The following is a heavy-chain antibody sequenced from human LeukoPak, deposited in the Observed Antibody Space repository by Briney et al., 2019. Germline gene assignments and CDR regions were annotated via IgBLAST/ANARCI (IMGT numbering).Heavy chain of an antibody. Sequence: PGGSLRLSCAASGFTFSSYAMSWVRQAPGKGLECISGFSGSGGSTYYADSVKGRFTISRDNSKNTLYLQMNSPRAEDTAVYYCAKVSPGYPLLGIDYWGQGTLVTVSS. CDR2: FSGSGGST. J-gene: IGHJ4*02. D-gene: IGHD3-9*01. CDR1: GFTFSSYA. V-gene: IGHV3-23*01. CDR3: AKVSPGYPLLGIDY.